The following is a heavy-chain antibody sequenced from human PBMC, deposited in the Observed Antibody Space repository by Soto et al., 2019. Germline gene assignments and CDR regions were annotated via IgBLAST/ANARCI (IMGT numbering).Heavy chain of an antibody. V-gene: IGHV4-30-4*01. D-gene: IGHD1-7*01. CDR1: GGSISNGDYY. CDR2: IYHSGST. Sequence: QVQLQESGPGLVKPSQTLSLTCTVSGGSISNGDYYWSWIRQPPGKGLEWLGYIYHSGSTYYTPSLKSRVTISVDTSKNQFSLRLSSVTAADTAVYYCATDHALAGTSVSDYWGQGTLVTVSS. CDR3: ATDHALAGTSVSDY. J-gene: IGHJ4*02.